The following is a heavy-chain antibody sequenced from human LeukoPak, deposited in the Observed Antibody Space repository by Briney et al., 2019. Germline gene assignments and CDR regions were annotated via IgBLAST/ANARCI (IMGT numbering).Heavy chain of an antibody. CDR3: ARPAPSSGYYDY. CDR1: EYSFATYW. Sequence: GESLKISCQGSEYSFATYWIAWLRQMPGKGLEWMGIIYPGDSDTRYSPSFQGQVTISADKSISTAYLQWSSLKASDTAMYYCARPAPSSGYYDYWGQGTLVTVSS. CDR2: IYPGDSDT. V-gene: IGHV5-51*01. J-gene: IGHJ4*02. D-gene: IGHD3-22*01.